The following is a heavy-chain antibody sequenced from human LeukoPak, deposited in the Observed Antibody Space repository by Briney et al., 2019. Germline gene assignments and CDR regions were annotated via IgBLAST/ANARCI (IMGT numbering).Heavy chain of an antibody. CDR1: GFTFSSYW. CDR2: INHNGNVN. CDR3: ARDSGYDSSGYRLYYYYGMDV. J-gene: IGHJ6*02. D-gene: IGHD3-22*01. V-gene: IGHV3-7*03. Sequence: GGSLRLSCAASGFTFSSYWMNWARQAPGKGLEWVASINHNGNVNYYVDSVKGRFTISRDNAKNSLYLQMSNLRAEDTAVYFCARDSGYDSSGYRLYYYYGMDVWGQGTTVTVSS.